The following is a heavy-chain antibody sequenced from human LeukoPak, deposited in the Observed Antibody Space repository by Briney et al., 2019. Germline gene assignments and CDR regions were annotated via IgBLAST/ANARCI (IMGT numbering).Heavy chain of an antibody. CDR3: AKDMELGALRN. D-gene: IGHD1-1*01. V-gene: IGHV3-9*01. J-gene: IGHJ4*02. CDR1: GFTFDDFA. Sequence: QPGRSLRLSCAASGFTFDDFAMHWVRQAPGKGLEWVSGITWNSGSIGYADSVKGRFTISRDNAKNSLYLQMNSLRVEDTALYYCAKDMELGALRNWGQGTLVTVSS. CDR2: ITWNSGSI.